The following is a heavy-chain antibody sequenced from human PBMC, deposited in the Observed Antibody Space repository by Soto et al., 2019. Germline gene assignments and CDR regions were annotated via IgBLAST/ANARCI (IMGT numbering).Heavy chain of an antibody. CDR3: AKDRYNYGNYDYFQH. Sequence: GGSLRLSCAASGFTFSDYAMSWVRQAAGKGLEWVSSISSSGGSTYYADSVKGRFTISRDNSKNTLSLQMYSLRGDDTAVYYCAKDRYNYGNYDYFQHWGPGTLVTVSS. CDR1: GFTFSDYA. D-gene: IGHD4-17*01. J-gene: IGHJ1*01. CDR2: ISSSGGST. V-gene: IGHV3-23*01.